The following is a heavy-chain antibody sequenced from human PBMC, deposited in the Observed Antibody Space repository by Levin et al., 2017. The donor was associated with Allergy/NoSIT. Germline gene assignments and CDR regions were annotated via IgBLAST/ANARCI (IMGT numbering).Heavy chain of an antibody. D-gene: IGHD3-10*01. CDR2: ISNIGST. CDR3: ARRSGLRGLMYAFDY. V-gene: IGHV4-30-4*01. J-gene: IGHJ4*02. CDR1: GGSISSGDYY. Sequence: LRLSCTVSGGSISSGDYYWSWIRQPPGKGLEWIGHISNIGSTNYYPSLKSRVIISADASKNQFSLNLSSVTAADTAVYYCARRSGLRGLMYAFDYWGQGIQVTVSS.